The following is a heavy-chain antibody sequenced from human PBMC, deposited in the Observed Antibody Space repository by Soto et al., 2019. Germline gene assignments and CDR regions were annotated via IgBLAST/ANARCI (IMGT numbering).Heavy chain of an antibody. Sequence: EVHLVESGGGVVQPGGSLRLSCAASGFTFSNYWMSWVRQAPGQGLEWVANIQQDGSENYYLDSVKCQFTISRDNAKNPLYLQMNTLRAEYTALYYCVRRGYYYSSAFDIWGQGTMVTVSS. J-gene: IGHJ3*02. CDR3: VRRGYYYSSAFDI. D-gene: IGHD3-22*01. V-gene: IGHV3-7*05. CDR2: IQQDGSEN. CDR1: GFTFSNYW.